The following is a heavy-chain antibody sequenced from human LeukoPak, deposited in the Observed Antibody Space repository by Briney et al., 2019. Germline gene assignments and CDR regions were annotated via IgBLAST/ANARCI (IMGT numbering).Heavy chain of an antibody. CDR3: ARARWGGGSPPAV. D-gene: IGHD2-15*01. CDR1: GGSISSYY. V-gene: IGHV4-59*12. Sequence: PSETLSLTCTVSGGSISSYYWSWIRQPPGKGLEWIGYIYYSGSTNYNPSLKSRVTISVDTSKNQFSLKLSSVTAADTAVYYCARARWGGGSPPAVWGKGTTVTVSS. J-gene: IGHJ6*04. CDR2: IYYSGST.